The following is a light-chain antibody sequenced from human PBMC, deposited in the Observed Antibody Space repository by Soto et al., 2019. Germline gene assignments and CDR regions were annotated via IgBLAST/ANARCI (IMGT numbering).Light chain of an antibody. J-gene: IGKJ1*01. Sequence: DIQMTQSPSTLSASVGDRVTITCRASQSISSWLAWYQQKPGKAPKLLIYKASSLESGVPSSFSGSESGTEFALTSSSRQPDDFATSYCQQYNSYPWTFDQGTKVEIK. CDR3: QQYNSYPWT. V-gene: IGKV1-5*03. CDR2: KAS. CDR1: QSISSW.